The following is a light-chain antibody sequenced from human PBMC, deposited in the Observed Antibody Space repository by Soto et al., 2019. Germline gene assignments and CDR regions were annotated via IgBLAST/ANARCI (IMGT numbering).Light chain of an antibody. CDR1: QSVSSSY. J-gene: IGKJ2*01. CDR2: GAS. CDR3: QQYGHSPRYT. Sequence: EFVLTQSPGTLSLSPGERATLSCRASQSVSSSYLAWYQQKPGQAPRLLIYGASSRATGIPDRFSGDGSGTDFTLTIGRLEPEDSAVYYCQQYGHSPRYTFGQGTKLEIK. V-gene: IGKV3-20*01.